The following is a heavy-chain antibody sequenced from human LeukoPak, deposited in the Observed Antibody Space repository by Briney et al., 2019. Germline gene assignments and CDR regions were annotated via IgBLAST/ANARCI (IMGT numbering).Heavy chain of an antibody. V-gene: IGHV1-69*04. Sequence: ASVKVSCKASGGTFSSYAISWVRQAPGQGLEWMGRIIPILGIANYAQKFQGRVTITADKSTSTAYMGLSSLRSEDTAVYYCARAPGIPHAFDIWGQGTMVTVSS. CDR1: GGTFSSYA. D-gene: IGHD1-26*01. CDR3: ARAPGIPHAFDI. CDR2: IIPILGIA. J-gene: IGHJ3*02.